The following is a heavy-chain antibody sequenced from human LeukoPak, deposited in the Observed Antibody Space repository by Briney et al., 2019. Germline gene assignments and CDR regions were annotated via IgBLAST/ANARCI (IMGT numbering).Heavy chain of an antibody. D-gene: IGHD6-13*01. CDR1: GGTFSSYA. V-gene: IGHV1-69*04. J-gene: IGHJ4*02. Sequence: ASVKVSCKASGGTFSSYAISWVRQAPGQGLEWMGRIIPILGIANYAQKFQGRVTITADKSTSTAYMELSSLRSEDTAVYYCARGSPRSAFDYWGQGTLVTVSS. CDR2: IIPILGIA. CDR3: ARGSPRSAFDY.